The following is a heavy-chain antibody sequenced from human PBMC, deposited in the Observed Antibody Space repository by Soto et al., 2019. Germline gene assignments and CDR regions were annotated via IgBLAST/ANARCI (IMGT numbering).Heavy chain of an antibody. CDR3: ARTYYDFWSGYYDAFDM. CDR1: GFTFSSYA. Sequence: GGSLRLSCAASGFTFSSYAMHWVRQAPGKGLEWVAVISYDGSNKYYADSVKGRFTISRDNSKNTLYLQMNSLRAEDTAVYYCARTYYDFWSGYYDAFDMWGQGTMVTVSS. J-gene: IGHJ3*02. V-gene: IGHV3-30-3*01. CDR2: ISYDGSNK. D-gene: IGHD3-3*01.